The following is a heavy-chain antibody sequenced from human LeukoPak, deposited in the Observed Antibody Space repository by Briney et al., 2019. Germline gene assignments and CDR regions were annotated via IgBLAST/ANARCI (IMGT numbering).Heavy chain of an antibody. J-gene: IGHJ3*02. Sequence: GGSLTLSCAASGFTFSTYRMHWVRQAPGKGLVWVSSISSSSSNIYYADSVNGRFVISRDNAKNSLYLQVNSLKAEDTAVYFCSRFETCTGTNGGDAFDIWGQGTMVTVSS. V-gene: IGHV3-21*01. D-gene: IGHD2-8*02. CDR3: SRFETCTGTNGGDAFDI. CDR2: ISSSSSNI. CDR1: GFTFSTYR.